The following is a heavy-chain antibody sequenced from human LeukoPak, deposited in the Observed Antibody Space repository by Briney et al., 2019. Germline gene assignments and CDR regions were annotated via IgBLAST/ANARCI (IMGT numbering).Heavy chain of an antibody. Sequence: SETLSLTCTVSGFSISTYYWSWFRQPAGKGLEWIGRIHSSGNTKYNPSLQSRVSLSIDTSQNQFSLRLTSLTAADTAVYFCARDVGKAYWGQGLLAIVSS. D-gene: IGHD4-23*01. V-gene: IGHV4-4*07. CDR1: GFSISTYY. CDR2: IHSSGNT. J-gene: IGHJ4*02. CDR3: ARDVGKAY.